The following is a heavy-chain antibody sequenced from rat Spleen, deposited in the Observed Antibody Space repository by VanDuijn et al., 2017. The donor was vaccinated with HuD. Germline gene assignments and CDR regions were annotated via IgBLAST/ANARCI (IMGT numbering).Heavy chain of an antibody. D-gene: IGHD3-4*01. J-gene: IGHJ1*01. Sequence: EVQLVESGGGFVQPGRSLKVSCAASGFTFRNYDMAWVRQAPTKGLEWVASIGPSGGSTYYRKSVKGRFTVSRDNAKSTLYLQMDSLRSEDTATYYCTREETLYWYFDFWGPGTMVTVSS. CDR2: IGPSGGST. CDR3: TREETLYWYFDF. V-gene: IGHV5-27*01. CDR1: GFTFRNYD.